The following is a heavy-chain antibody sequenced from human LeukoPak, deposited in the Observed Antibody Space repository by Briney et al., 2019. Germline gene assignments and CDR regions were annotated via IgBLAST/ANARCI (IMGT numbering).Heavy chain of an antibody. Sequence: GGSLRLSCAASGFAFSSYDMNWVRQAAGKGLEWVSQISGTGDNSDYADSVKGRFTISRDNSKNALYLQMNGLRVEDTAVYYCAKDRGALVDTGTLNYWGRGNLVTVSS. CDR2: ISGTGDNS. CDR1: GFAFSSYD. J-gene: IGHJ4*02. CDR3: AKDRGALVDTGTLNY. V-gene: IGHV3-23*01. D-gene: IGHD5-18*01.